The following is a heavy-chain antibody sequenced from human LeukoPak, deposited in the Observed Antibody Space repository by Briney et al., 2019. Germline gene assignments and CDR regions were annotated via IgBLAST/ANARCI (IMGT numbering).Heavy chain of an antibody. CDR1: GFTFSSYG. CDR2: IRYDGSNK. CDR3: AKDIPIAAAGTGHDY. V-gene: IGHV3-30*02. J-gene: IGHJ4*02. D-gene: IGHD6-13*01. Sequence: PGGSLRLSCAASGFTFSSYGMHWVRQAPGKGLEWVAFIRYDGSNKYYADSVKGRFTISRDNSKNTLYLQMNSLRAEDTAVYYCAKDIPIAAAGTGHDYWGQGTLVTVSS.